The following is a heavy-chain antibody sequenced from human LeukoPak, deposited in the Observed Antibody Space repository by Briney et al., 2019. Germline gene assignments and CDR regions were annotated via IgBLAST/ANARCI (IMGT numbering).Heavy chain of an antibody. D-gene: IGHD3-3*01. J-gene: IGHJ6*03. V-gene: IGHV4-4*07. Sequence: SETLSLTCTVSGGSISSYYWSWIRQPPGKGLEWIGRIYTVGTTNYNPSLESRVTMSIDTSRNQFSLNLTSVTAADTAVYFCARDGVSSGNYYQMDVWGEGTTVTVSS. CDR3: ARDGVSSGNYYQMDV. CDR1: GGSISSYY. CDR2: IYTVGTT.